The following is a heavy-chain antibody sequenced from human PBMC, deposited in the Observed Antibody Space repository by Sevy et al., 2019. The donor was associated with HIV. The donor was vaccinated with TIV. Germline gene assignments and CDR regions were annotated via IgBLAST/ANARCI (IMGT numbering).Heavy chain of an antibody. J-gene: IGHJ6*02. V-gene: IGHV1-2*02. CDR1: ESTFTAYY. Sequence: ASVKVSCKASESTFTAYYIHWVRQAPGQGLEWMGWINPNSDDTSYPQKFQGRVSMTADTSISTAYMELSRLRSDDTAVDYGARDWVIVGGGGGLNVWGQGTTVTVSS. CDR2: INPNSDDT. CDR3: ARDWVIVGGGGGLNV. D-gene: IGHD2-21*01.